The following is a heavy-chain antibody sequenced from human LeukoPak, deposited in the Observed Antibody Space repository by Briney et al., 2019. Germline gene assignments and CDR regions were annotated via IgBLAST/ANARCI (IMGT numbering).Heavy chain of an antibody. Sequence: SETLSLTCTVSGYSISSGYYWGWIRQPPGKGLEWIGSIYHSGSTYYNPSLKSRVTISVDTSKNQFSLKLSSATAADTAVYYCARSPDILTGENFDYWGQGTLVTVSS. V-gene: IGHV4-38-2*02. CDR1: GYSISSGYY. CDR2: IYHSGST. CDR3: ARSPDILTGENFDY. J-gene: IGHJ4*02. D-gene: IGHD3-9*01.